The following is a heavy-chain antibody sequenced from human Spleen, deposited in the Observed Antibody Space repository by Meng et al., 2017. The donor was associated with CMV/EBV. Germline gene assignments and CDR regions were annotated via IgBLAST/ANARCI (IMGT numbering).Heavy chain of an antibody. CDR2: IYYKGST. Sequence: SETLSLTCTVSGGSISGYYWTWVRQPPGKGLEWIGYIYYKGSTYYNPSLKSRVTISVDTSKNQFSLKLSSVTAADTAMYYCAREEATGDPGAFDIWGQGTMVTVSS. CDR3: AREEATGDPGAFDI. J-gene: IGHJ3*02. V-gene: IGHV4-59*12. CDR1: GGSISGYY. D-gene: IGHD7-27*01.